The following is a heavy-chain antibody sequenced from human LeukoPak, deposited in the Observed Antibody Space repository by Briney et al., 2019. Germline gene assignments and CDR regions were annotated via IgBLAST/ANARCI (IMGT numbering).Heavy chain of an antibody. Sequence: ASVKVSCKASGYTFTGYYMHWVRQAPGQGLEWMGRINPNSGGTNYAQKFQGKVTMTRDTSIRTAYMEPSRLRSDDTAVYYCARDVGLWLLNRGDWGQGTMVTVSS. V-gene: IGHV1-2*06. D-gene: IGHD5-24*01. CDR3: ARDVGLWLLNRGD. CDR1: GYTFTGYY. J-gene: IGHJ4*02. CDR2: INPNSGGT.